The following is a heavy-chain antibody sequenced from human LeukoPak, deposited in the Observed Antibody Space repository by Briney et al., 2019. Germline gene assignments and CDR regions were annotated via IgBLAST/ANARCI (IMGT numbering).Heavy chain of an antibody. CDR3: ARGDGYCSSTSCSLFDY. V-gene: IGHV4-59*02. CDR1: GGSVSSYY. D-gene: IGHD2-2*01. J-gene: IGHJ4*02. CDR2: IYYSGST. Sequence: SETLSLTCTVSGGSVSSYYWSWIRQPPGKGLEWIGYIYYSGSTNYNPSLKSRVTISVDTSKNQFSLKLSSVTAADTAVYYCARGDGYCSSTSCSLFDYWGQGTLVTASS.